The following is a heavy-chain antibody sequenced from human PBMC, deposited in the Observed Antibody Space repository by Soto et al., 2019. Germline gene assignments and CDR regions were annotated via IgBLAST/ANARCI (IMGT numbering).Heavy chain of an antibody. Sequence: ASVKISCKASGYTFTSYGISWVRQAPGQGLEWMGWISAYNGNTNYAQKLQGRVTMTTDTSTSTAYMELRSLRSDDTAVYYCARSPLINWRTRWFDPWGQGTLVTVSS. CDR1: GYTFTSYG. D-gene: IGHD1-1*01. CDR3: ARSPLINWRTRWFDP. V-gene: IGHV1-18*04. J-gene: IGHJ5*02. CDR2: ISAYNGNT.